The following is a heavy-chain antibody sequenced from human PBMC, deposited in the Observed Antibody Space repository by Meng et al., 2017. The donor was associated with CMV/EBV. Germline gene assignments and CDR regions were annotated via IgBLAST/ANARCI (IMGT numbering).Heavy chain of an antibody. CDR2: ISAYNGNT. CDR1: GYTFTSYG. CDR3: ARDLGDYDFWSGSLDYGMDV. J-gene: IGHJ6*02. Sequence: SVKVSCKASGYTFTSYGISWVRQAPGQGLEWMGWISAYNGNTNYAQKLQGRVTMTTDTSTSTAYMELRSLRSDDTAVYYCARDLGDYDFWSGSLDYGMDVWGQGTTVTVSS. V-gene: IGHV1-18*01. D-gene: IGHD3-3*01.